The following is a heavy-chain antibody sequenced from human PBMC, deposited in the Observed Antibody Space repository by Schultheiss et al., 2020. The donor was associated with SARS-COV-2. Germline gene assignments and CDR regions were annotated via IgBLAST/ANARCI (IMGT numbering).Heavy chain of an antibody. D-gene: IGHD6-19*01. CDR3: AKYKPPVAGID. Sequence: GGSLRLSCAASGFTVSSNYMSWVRQAPGKGLEWVSVIYSGGSTYYADSVKGRFTISRDNSKNTLYLQMNSLRAEDTAVYYCAKYKPPVAGIDWGQGTLVTVSS. V-gene: IGHV3-66*01. CDR1: GFTVSSNY. CDR2: IYSGGST. J-gene: IGHJ4*02.